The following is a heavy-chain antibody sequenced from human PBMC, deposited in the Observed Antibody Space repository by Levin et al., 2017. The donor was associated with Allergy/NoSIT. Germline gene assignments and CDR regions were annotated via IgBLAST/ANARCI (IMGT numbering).Heavy chain of an antibody. D-gene: IGHD3-10*01. CDR3: AKDLDSGSYFNCYYSGLDV. Sequence: AGGSLRLSCAASGFTFSTYAMAWVRQAPGKGLEWVSAISGSGSSTYYADPIRGRFTISRDNSENRVHLQMNSLTVDDTARYYCAKDLDSGSYFNCYYSGLDVWGRGTTVTVSS. CDR1: GFTFSTYA. J-gene: IGHJ6*02. CDR2: ISGSGSST. V-gene: IGHV3-23*01.